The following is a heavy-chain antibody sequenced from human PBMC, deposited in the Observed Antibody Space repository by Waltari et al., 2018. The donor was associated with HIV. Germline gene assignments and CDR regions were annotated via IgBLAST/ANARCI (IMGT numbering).Heavy chain of an antibody. Sequence: QVHLVQSGAEMKKPGASVEVSCKASGYTFISYGISWVRQAPGHGLEWMGWISTYNDNTNKARSLQSRGTMTTDTSTTTAYMELRSLTSDDTAVYYCAREGLRYSGTFYSDYWGQGTLVTVAS. D-gene: IGHD1-26*01. CDR1: GYTFISYG. CDR2: ISTYNDNT. CDR3: AREGLRYSGTFYSDY. V-gene: IGHV1-18*01. J-gene: IGHJ4*02.